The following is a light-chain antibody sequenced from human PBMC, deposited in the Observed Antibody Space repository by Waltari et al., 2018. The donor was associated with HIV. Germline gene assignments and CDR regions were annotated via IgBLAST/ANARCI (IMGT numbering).Light chain of an antibody. CDR2: KTN. J-gene: IGLJ2*01. V-gene: IGLV1-44*01. Sequence: QSGLTQPPSASGTIGQRVTISCLGRRSNIGFNSVNWYQQLPGTAPRLLIYKTNQRPSGVPDRFSGSKAGTSAYLAISGLQAADEADYYCSAWDDNVNGLFGGGTKLTVL. CDR1: RSNIGFNS. CDR3: SAWDDNVNGL.